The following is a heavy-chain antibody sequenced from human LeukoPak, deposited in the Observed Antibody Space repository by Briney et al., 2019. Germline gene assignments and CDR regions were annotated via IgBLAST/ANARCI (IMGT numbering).Heavy chain of an antibody. CDR1: GGTFSSYA. V-gene: IGHV1-69*13. CDR2: IIPIFGAA. Sequence: ASVKVSCKASGGTFSSYAISWVRQAPGQGLEWMGGIIPIFGAANYAQKFQGRVTITADESTSTAYMELSSLRSEDTAVYYCAGGYSGSYFDYWGQGTLVTVSS. D-gene: IGHD5-12*01. J-gene: IGHJ4*02. CDR3: AGGYSGSYFDY.